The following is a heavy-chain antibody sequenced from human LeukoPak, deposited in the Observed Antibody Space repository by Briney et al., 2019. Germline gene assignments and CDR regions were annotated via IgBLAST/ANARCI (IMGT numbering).Heavy chain of an antibody. CDR3: ARDWNYIHYYYYMDV. D-gene: IGHD1-7*01. CDR2: ISSSSSYI. J-gene: IGHJ6*03. V-gene: IGHV3-21*01. CDR1: GFTFSSYS. Sequence: GGSLRLSCAASGFTFSSYSMNWVRQAPGKGLEWVSSISSSSSYIYYANSVKGRFTISRDNAKNSLYLQMNSLRAEDTAVYYCARDWNYIHYYYYMDVWGKGTTVTVSS.